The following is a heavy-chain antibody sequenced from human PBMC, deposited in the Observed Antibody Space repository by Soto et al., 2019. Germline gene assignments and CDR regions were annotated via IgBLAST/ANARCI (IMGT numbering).Heavy chain of an antibody. D-gene: IGHD3-16*02. CDR3: ARDIMITFGGVIFPGGPFDI. V-gene: IGHV1-46*01. CDR1: GYTFTSYY. J-gene: IGHJ3*02. Sequence: ASVKVSCKASGYTFTSYYMHWVRQAPGQGLEWMGIINPSGGSTSYAQKFQGRVTMTRDTSTSTVYMELSSLRSEDTAVYYCARDIMITFGGVIFPGGPFDIWGQGTMVTVSS. CDR2: INPSGGST.